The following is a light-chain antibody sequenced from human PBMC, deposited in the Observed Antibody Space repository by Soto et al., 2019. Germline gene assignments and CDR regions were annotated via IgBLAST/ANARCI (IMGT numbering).Light chain of an antibody. V-gene: IGKV3-20*01. CDR2: GVS. J-gene: IGKJ4*01. Sequence: EIVLAQSPGTLSLSPGERATLSCRASQRVSNTYLAWYQQKPGQAPRLLIYGVSSRATGIPDRFSGGGSGTDFTLTISRLEPEDFAVYYCQQYSSSPVTFGGGTTVEIK. CDR3: QQYSSSPVT. CDR1: QRVSNTY.